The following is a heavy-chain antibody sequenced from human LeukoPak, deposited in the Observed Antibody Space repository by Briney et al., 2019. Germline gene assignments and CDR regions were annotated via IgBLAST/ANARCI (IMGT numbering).Heavy chain of an antibody. V-gene: IGHV3-11*01. Sequence: GGSLRLSCAASGFTFSDYYMSWIRQAPGKGLEWVSYISSSGSTIYYADSVKGRFTISRDNAKNSLYLQMNSLRAEDTAVYYCAREHVYYYDSSEEKYGMDVWGQGTTVTVSS. CDR2: ISSSGSTI. J-gene: IGHJ6*02. D-gene: IGHD3-22*01. CDR1: GFTFSDYY. CDR3: AREHVYYYDSSEEKYGMDV.